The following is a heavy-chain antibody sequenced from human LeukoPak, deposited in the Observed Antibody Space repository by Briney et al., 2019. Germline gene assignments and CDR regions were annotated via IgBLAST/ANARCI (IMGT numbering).Heavy chain of an antibody. V-gene: IGHV3-53*01. Sequence: GGSLRLSCVVSGLTFSNYAMTWVRQAPGKGLEWVPVIYSGGSTYYADSVKGRFTISRDNSKNTLYLQMNSLRAEDTAVYYCARAGGYDWRNWFDPWGQGTLVTVSS. CDR2: IYSGGST. D-gene: IGHD5-12*01. CDR3: ARAGGYDWRNWFDP. CDR1: GLTFSNYA. J-gene: IGHJ5*02.